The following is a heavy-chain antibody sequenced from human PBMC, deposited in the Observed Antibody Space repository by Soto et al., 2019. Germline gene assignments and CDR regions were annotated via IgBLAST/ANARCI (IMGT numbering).Heavy chain of an antibody. V-gene: IGHV4-31*03. J-gene: IGHJ6*03. D-gene: IGHD5-18*01. CDR2: IYYSGST. CDR3: SRVQYTAMVTGYYYYMVV. Sequence: SETLSLTCTVSGGSIGSGGYYWSWIRQHPGKGLEWIGYIYYSGSTYYNPSLKSRVTISVDTSKNQFSLKLSSVTAADTAVFYCSRVQYTAMVTGYYYYMVVWGKGTTVTVSS. CDR1: GGSIGSGGYY.